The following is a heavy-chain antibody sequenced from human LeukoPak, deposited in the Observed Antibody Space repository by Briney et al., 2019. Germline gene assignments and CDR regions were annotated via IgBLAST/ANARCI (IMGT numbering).Heavy chain of an antibody. Sequence: ASVKVSCKASGYTFTRYSMNWVRQAPGQGLEWMGWINTNTGNPTYAQGFTGRFVFSLDTSVSTAFLQISSLKAEDTAVYYCARDWVAAAYNWLDPWGQGTLVTVSS. CDR1: GYTFTRYS. V-gene: IGHV7-4-1*02. J-gene: IGHJ5*02. CDR3: ARDWVAAAYNWLDP. CDR2: INTNTGNP. D-gene: IGHD2-15*01.